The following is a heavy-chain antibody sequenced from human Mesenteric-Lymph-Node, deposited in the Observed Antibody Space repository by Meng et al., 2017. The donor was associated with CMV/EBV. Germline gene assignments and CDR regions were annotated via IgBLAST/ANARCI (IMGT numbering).Heavy chain of an antibody. CDR2: ISSSSSYI. CDR3: ARSLSGHQAGYLQY. V-gene: IGHV3-21*04. D-gene: IGHD3-3*01. CDR1: GFTFSSYS. Sequence: GESLKISCAASGFTFSSYSMNWVRQAPGKGLEWVSSISSSSSYIYYADSVKGRFTISRADSKNTLYLQMNNLRTEDTAEYYCARSLSGHQAGYLQYWGQGTLVTVSS. J-gene: IGHJ1*01.